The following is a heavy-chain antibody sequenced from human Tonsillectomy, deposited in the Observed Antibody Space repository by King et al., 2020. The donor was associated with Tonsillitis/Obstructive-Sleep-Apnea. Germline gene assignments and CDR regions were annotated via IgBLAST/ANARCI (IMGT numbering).Heavy chain of an antibody. D-gene: IGHD3-3*01. CDR1: GFTFSSYA. CDR3: ARGPITGDYYTTYYYYYYMDV. CDR2: ISYDGSNK. J-gene: IGHJ6*03. V-gene: IGHV3-30*04. Sequence: QLVESGGGVVQPGRSLRLSCAASGFTFSSYAIHWGRQAPGKGLEWVAVISYDGSNKYYADSVKGRFTISRDNSKNTLYLQINRLRAEDTAVYYCARGPITGDYYTTYYYYYYMDVWGKGTTVTVSS.